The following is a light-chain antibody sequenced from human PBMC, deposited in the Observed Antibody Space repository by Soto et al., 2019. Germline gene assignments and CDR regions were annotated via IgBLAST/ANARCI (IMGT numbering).Light chain of an antibody. J-gene: IGKJ4*01. Sequence: ASQGLLNSFGYSNLDWYLQKTGQSPQLLIYLGSNRASGVPDRFSGSGSGTDFTLKISRVEAEYVGVYYCMRELTFEGGTKVEIK. CDR1: QGLLNSFGYSN. CDR2: LGS. V-gene: IGKV2-28*01. CDR3: MRELT.